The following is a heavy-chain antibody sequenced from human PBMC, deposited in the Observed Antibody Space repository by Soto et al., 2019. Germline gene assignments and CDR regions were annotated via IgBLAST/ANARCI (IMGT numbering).Heavy chain of an antibody. CDR3: AKVSSSWYAGFFDL. Sequence: EVQLLESGGGLVQPGGSLSLSCTDSGFTFSSHAMTWVRQAPGKGLEWVSGLSDSGGSTYYADSVKGRFTISRDNSMNTLYLQMNTLRAEATAVYYCAKVSSSWYAGFFDLWGQGTLVTVSS. V-gene: IGHV3-23*01. CDR1: GFTFSSHA. D-gene: IGHD6-13*01. CDR2: LSDSGGST. J-gene: IGHJ4*02.